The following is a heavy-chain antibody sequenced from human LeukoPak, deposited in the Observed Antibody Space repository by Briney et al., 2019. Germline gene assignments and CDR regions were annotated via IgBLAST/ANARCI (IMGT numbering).Heavy chain of an antibody. V-gene: IGHV3-21*01. CDR1: GFTFSSYS. CDR3: ARASSSWYYFDY. J-gene: IGHJ4*02. CDR2: ISSSSSYI. D-gene: IGHD6-13*01. Sequence: GGSLRLSCAASGFTFSSYSMNWVRQAPGKGLEWLSSISSSSSYIYYADSMKGRFTISRDNAKNSLYLQMNSLRAEDTAVYYCARASSSWYYFDYWGQGTLVTVSS.